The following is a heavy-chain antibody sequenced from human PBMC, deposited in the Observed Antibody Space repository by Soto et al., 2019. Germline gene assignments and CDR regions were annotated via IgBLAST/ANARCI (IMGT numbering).Heavy chain of an antibody. CDR1: GFTFNSHA. Sequence: PGGSLRLSCTASGFTFNSHAMSWVRQAPGKGLEWVSSITASGGSTFYADSVKGRFTISRDNSKDTLYLQMNSLRAEDTALYYCAKEDCRDGSCPLDYWGQGTLVTVSS. V-gene: IGHV3-23*01. J-gene: IGHJ4*02. CDR3: AKEDCRDGSCPLDY. CDR2: ITASGGST. D-gene: IGHD2-15*01.